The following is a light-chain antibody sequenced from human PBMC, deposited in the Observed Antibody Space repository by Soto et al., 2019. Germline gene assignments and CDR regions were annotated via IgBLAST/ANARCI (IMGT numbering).Light chain of an antibody. CDR2: DAS. J-gene: IGKJ4*01. V-gene: IGKV3-11*01. CDR3: QPSRNLYPRLT. CDR1: QSVSRY. Sequence: EILLTQSPATLSLSPGERATLSCRASQSVSRYLAWYQQKPGQAPRLLIYDASNRATGTPARFSGSGSGTDFTLTISSLEPEEFAVYYCQPSRNLYPRLTLG.